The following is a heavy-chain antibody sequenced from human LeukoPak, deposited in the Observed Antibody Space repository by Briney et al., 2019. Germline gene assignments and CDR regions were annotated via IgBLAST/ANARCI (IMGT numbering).Heavy chain of an antibody. CDR2: IYSGGST. CDR3: AREVSRGFGELSSHLFDY. D-gene: IGHD3-10*01. Sequence: PGGSLRLSCAASGFTVSSNYMSWVRQAPGKGLEWVSVIYSGGSTYYADSVKGRFTISRDNSKNTLYLQMNSLRAEDTAVYYCAREVSRGFGELSSHLFDYWDQGTLVTVSS. J-gene: IGHJ4*02. V-gene: IGHV3-53*01. CDR1: GFTVSSNY.